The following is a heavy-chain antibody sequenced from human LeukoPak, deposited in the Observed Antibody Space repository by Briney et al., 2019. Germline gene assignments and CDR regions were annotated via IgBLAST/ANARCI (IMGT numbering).Heavy chain of an antibody. Sequence: SETLSLTCTVSGGSISSYYWSWIRQPPGKGLEWIGYIYYSGSTNHNPSLKSRVTISVDTSKNQFSLKLSSVTAADTAVYYCARTPADWFDPWGQGTLVTVSS. V-gene: IGHV4-59*08. J-gene: IGHJ5*02. CDR2: IYYSGST. CDR3: ARTPADWFDP. CDR1: GGSISSYY.